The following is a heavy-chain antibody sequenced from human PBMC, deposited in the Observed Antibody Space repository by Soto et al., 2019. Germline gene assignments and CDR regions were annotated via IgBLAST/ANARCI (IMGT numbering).Heavy chain of an antibody. CDR3: ARVLTGLGMDV. CDR2: IYYSGST. CDR1: VGSISIYY. Sequence: SETLAVTCIFPVGSISIYYWSWIRQPPGKGLEWIGYIYYSGSTNYNPSLKSRVTISVDTSKNQFSLKLSSVTAADTALYYCARVLTGLGMDVWGQGTTVTVSS. D-gene: IGHD3-9*01. J-gene: IGHJ6*01. V-gene: IGHV4-59*01.